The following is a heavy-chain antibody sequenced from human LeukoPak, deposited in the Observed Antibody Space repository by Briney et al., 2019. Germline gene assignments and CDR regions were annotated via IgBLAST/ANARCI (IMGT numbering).Heavy chain of an antibody. J-gene: IGHJ4*02. CDR3: ARGVRGDGYPFDY. Sequence: SETLSLTCTVSGGSISSGGYYWSWIRQHPGKGLEWIGYIYYSGSTYYNPSLKSRVTISVETSKNQFSLKLSPVTAADTAVYYCARGVRGDGYPFDYWGQGTLVTVSS. CDR2: IYYSGST. V-gene: IGHV4-31*03. D-gene: IGHD5-24*01. CDR1: GGSISSGGYY.